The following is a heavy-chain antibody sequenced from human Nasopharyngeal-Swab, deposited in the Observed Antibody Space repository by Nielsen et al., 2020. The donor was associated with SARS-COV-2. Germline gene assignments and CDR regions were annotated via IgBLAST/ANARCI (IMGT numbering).Heavy chain of an antibody. CDR2: ITSGSSYI. V-gene: IGHV3-21*01. J-gene: IGHJ3*02. CDR1: GITFSSYS. CDR3: ARGYDFRSGSNAFDI. Sequence: GEALKISCAASGITFSSYSMNWVRQAPGKGLEWVSSITSGSSYIYYADSVKGRFTISRDNAKNSLFLQMNSLRAEDTAVYYCARGYDFRSGSNAFDIWGQGTMVTVSS. D-gene: IGHD3-3*01.